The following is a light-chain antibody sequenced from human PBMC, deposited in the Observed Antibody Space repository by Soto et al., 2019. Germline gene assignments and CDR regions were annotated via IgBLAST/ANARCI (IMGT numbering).Light chain of an antibody. Sequence: QSVLTQPASVSGSPGQSITISCTGTSSAVGGYNYVSWYQQHPGKAPKLMIYDVSNRPSGVSNRFSGSKSGNTASLTISGLQAEDEADYYCSSYTSSSLYVFGTGTKVNVL. CDR2: DVS. CDR1: SSAVGGYNY. J-gene: IGLJ1*01. CDR3: SSYTSSSLYV. V-gene: IGLV2-14*01.